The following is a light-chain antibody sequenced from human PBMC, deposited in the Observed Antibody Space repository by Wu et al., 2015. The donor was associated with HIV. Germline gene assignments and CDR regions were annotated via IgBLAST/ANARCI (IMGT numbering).Light chain of an antibody. CDR1: QDISNY. V-gene: IGKV1-33*01. CDR2: DAS. J-gene: IGKJ5*01. CDR3: QQYDNLSIT. Sequence: DIQMTQSPSSLSASVGDRVTITCQASQDISNYLNWYQQKPGKAPKLLIYDASNLETGVTSRFSGSGSGTDFSFTISSLQPEDIATYYCQQYDNLSITFGQGTRLXIK.